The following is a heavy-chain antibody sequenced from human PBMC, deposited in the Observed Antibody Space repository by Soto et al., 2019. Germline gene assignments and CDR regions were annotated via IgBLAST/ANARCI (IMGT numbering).Heavy chain of an antibody. CDR3: AKGTSSEFLLSFDD. D-gene: IGHD3-10*01. Sequence: GGSLRLSCVASGFKFSTYAMTWVRQPPGKGLEWVSVITGSGGHSYYADSVKGRFTISRDNSRNTLFLQMDSLRADDTAVYFCAKGTSSEFLLSFDDWGHGTLVTVSS. V-gene: IGHV3-23*01. CDR2: ITGSGGHS. CDR1: GFKFSTYA. J-gene: IGHJ4*01.